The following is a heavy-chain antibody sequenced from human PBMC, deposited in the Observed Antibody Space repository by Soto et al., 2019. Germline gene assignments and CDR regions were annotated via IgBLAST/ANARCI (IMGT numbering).Heavy chain of an antibody. V-gene: IGHV3-30-3*01. Sequence: QVQLVESGGGVVQPGRSLRLSCAASGFTFSSYAMHWVRQAPGKGLEWVAVISYDGSNKYYADSVKGRFTISRDNSKNTLYLQMNSLRAEDTAVYYCAREGLWFGEQKYDYWGQGTLVTVSS. J-gene: IGHJ4*02. CDR3: AREGLWFGEQKYDY. D-gene: IGHD3-10*01. CDR1: GFTFSSYA. CDR2: ISYDGSNK.